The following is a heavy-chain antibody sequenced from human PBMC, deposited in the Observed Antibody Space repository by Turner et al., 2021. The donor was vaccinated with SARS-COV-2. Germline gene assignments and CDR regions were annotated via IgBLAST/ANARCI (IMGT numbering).Heavy chain of an antibody. V-gene: IGHV3-30-3*01. CDR3: ARCGGDCSSQGVVPDY. Sequence: QVQLVASGGGVVQPGRSLRLSCVASGFSSSNYAMHWLRRAPGKGLEWVAVISHDATTKHYAESVKGRFTISRDNSKNTLFLQMDSLRGEDTALFHCARCGGDCSSQGVVPDYWGQGTLVIVSS. CDR2: ISHDATTK. J-gene: IGHJ4*02. CDR1: GFSSSNYA. D-gene: IGHD2-21*02.